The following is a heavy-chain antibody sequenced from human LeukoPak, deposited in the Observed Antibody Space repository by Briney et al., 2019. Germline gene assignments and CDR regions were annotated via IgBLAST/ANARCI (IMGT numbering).Heavy chain of an antibody. J-gene: IGHJ5*02. CDR1: GYSISSGYY. CDR2: IYHSGST. Sequence: SSETLSHTCAVFGYSISSGYYWGWIRQPPGKGLEWIGSIYHSGSTYYNPSLKSRVTISVDTSKNQFSLKLSSVTAADTAVYYCARQQRAGYSYGYQTLGNWFDPWGQGTLVTVSS. D-gene: IGHD5-18*01. CDR3: ARQQRAGYSYGYQTLGNWFDP. V-gene: IGHV4-38-2*01.